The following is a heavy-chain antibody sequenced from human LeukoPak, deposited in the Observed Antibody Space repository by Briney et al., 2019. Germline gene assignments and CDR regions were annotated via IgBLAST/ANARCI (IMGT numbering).Heavy chain of an antibody. Sequence: SETLSLTCTVSGGSIISRTYYWAWIRQPPGKGLEWIGSIYYSGSTYYNPSLKSRVTISVDTSKNQFSLKLSSVTAADTAVYYCATLSRDPDDYWGQGTLVTVSS. D-gene: IGHD1-14*01. CDR2: IYYSGST. CDR1: GGSIISRTYY. J-gene: IGHJ4*02. V-gene: IGHV4-39*01. CDR3: ATLSRDPDDY.